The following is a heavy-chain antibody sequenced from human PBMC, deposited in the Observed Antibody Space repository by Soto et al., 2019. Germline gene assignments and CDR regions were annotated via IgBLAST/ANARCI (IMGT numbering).Heavy chain of an antibody. Sequence: QVQLVQSGAEVKKPGSSVKVSCKSSGGTFSSHSINWVRQAPEQGLEWMGGIIPIFGPANFAKKFQGRVTITADESTTTAYMELSSLTSEDTAVYYCATGSFTSTGGRIGYHYNAMDVWGQGTTVTVSS. D-gene: IGHD1-1*01. CDR3: ATGSFTSTGGRIGYHYNAMDV. CDR2: IIPIFGPA. J-gene: IGHJ6*02. V-gene: IGHV1-69*01. CDR1: GGTFSSHS.